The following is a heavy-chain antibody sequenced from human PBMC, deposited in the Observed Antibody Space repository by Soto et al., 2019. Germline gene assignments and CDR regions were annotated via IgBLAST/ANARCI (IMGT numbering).Heavy chain of an antibody. J-gene: IGHJ4*02. V-gene: IGHV1-2*04. CDR1: GYTFTGYY. Sequence: GASVKVSCKASGYTFTGYYMHWVRQAPGQGLEWMGWINPNSGGTNYAQKFQGWVTMTRDTSISTAYMELSRLRSDDTAVYYCARAPRTSGYDHQFDYWGQGTLVTVSS. CDR2: INPNSGGT. D-gene: IGHD5-12*01. CDR3: ARAPRTSGYDHQFDY.